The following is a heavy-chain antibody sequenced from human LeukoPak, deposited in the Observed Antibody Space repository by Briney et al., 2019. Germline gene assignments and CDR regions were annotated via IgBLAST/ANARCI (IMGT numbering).Heavy chain of an antibody. Sequence: GGSLRLSCAASGFPFGDYYMGWIRQAPGKGLEWISYISNSGTTTHYADSVKGRFTVSRDNAKNSLYLQMSSLRAEDTAVYFCARDVGVTMVRGIIESYYVMDVWGQGTTVTVSS. D-gene: IGHD3-10*01. CDR1: GFPFGDYY. CDR3: ARDVGVTMVRGIIESYYVMDV. V-gene: IGHV3-11*01. CDR2: ISNSGTTT. J-gene: IGHJ6*02.